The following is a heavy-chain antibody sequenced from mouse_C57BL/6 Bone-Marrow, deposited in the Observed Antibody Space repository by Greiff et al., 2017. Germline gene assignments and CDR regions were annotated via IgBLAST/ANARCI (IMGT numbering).Heavy chain of an antibody. V-gene: IGHV5-4*01. D-gene: IGHD3-1*01. J-gene: IGHJ4*01. CDR1: GFTFSSYA. Sequence: EVKLVESGGGLVKPGGSLKLSRAASGFTFSSYAMSWVRQTPEKRLEWVATISDGGSYTYYPDNVKGRFTISRDNAKNNLYLQMSHLKSEDTAMYYCARDRGYYFYAMDYGGQGTSVTVSS. CDR2: ISDGGSYT. CDR3: ARDRGYYFYAMDY.